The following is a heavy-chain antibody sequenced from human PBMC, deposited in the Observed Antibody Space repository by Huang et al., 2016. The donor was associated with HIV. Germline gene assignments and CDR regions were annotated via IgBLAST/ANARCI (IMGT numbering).Heavy chain of an antibody. CDR2: IKQDGREK. Sequence: EVQLVESGGGLVQPGGSLRLSCAASGFTFSSDWVSWVRQAQGKGLEWVANIKQDGREKYYVDAVKGRFTISRDNAKNSLYLQMNSLRAEDTAVYYWARGGIYPGFDYWGQGTLVTVSS. D-gene: IGHD3-16*02. V-gene: IGHV3-7*01. CDR3: ARGGIYPGFDY. J-gene: IGHJ4*02. CDR1: GFTFSSDW.